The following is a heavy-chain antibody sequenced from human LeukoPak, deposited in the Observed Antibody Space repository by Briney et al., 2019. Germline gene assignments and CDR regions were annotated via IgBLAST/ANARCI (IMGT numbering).Heavy chain of an antibody. V-gene: IGHV3-30*18. Sequence: GRSLRLSRAASGFTFSNYGMHCVRQVPGKGLEWVAVISYDGDNKYYADSVKGRFTISRDNSKNTLYLQMNSLRAEDTAVYYCAKDRLTGLGYGPAFDYWGQGTLVTVSS. CDR2: ISYDGDNK. D-gene: IGHD5-18*01. CDR1: GFTFSNYG. CDR3: AKDRLTGLGYGPAFDY. J-gene: IGHJ4*02.